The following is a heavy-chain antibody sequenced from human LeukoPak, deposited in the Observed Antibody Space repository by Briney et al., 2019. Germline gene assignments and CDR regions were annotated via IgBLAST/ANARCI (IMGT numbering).Heavy chain of an antibody. V-gene: IGHV3-30-3*01. CDR1: GFTFSSYA. CDR3: ARDPTDYGGNPYYFDY. D-gene: IGHD4-23*01. CDR2: ISYDGSNK. J-gene: IGHJ4*02. Sequence: GGSLRLSCAASGFTFSSYAMHWVRQAPGKGLEWVAVISYDGSNKYYADSVKGRFTISRDNSKNTLCLQMNSLRAEDTAVYYCARDPTDYGGNPYYFDYWGQGTLVTVSS.